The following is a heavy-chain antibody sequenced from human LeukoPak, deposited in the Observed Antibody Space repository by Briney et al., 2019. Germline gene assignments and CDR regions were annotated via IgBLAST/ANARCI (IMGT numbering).Heavy chain of an antibody. CDR2: IWYDGSNK. D-gene: IGHD6-13*01. CDR1: GFTFSSYG. Sequence: PGGSLRLSCAASGFTFSSYGMPWVRQAPGKGLEWVAVIWYDGSNKYYADSVKGRFTISRDNSKNTLYLQMNSLRAEDTAVYYCARNGPISSWYPYYYMDVWGKGTTVTVS. CDR3: ARNGPISSWYPYYYMDV. J-gene: IGHJ6*03. V-gene: IGHV3-33*01.